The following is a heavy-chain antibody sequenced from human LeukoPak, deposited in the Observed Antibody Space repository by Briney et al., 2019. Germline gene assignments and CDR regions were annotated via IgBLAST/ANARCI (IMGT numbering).Heavy chain of an antibody. CDR3: ARSIAVAGSPFDY. CDR2: MNPNSGNT. J-gene: IGHJ4*02. CDR1: GYTFTSYD. V-gene: IGHV1-8*02. D-gene: IGHD6-19*01. Sequence: ASVKVSCKASGYTFTSYDINWVRQATGQGLEWMGWMNPNSGNTGYAQKFQGRVTMTRDTSISTAYMELSRLRSDDTAVYYCARSIAVAGSPFDYWGQGTLVTVSS.